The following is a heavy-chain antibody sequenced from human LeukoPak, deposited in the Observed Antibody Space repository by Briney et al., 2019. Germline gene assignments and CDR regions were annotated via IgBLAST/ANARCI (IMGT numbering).Heavy chain of an antibody. Sequence: GASVKVSFKASGYTFTVYAIHWVRQAPGQRLEWMGWINAGNGNTKYSQKFQGRVTVTRDTSASTAYMELSSLRSEDTAVYYCARSWVWGGSENYYYDSSGYFFDYWGQGTLVTVSS. CDR3: ARSWVWGGSENYYYDSSGYFFDY. CDR1: GYTFTVYA. V-gene: IGHV1-3*01. CDR2: INAGNGNT. J-gene: IGHJ4*02. D-gene: IGHD3-22*01.